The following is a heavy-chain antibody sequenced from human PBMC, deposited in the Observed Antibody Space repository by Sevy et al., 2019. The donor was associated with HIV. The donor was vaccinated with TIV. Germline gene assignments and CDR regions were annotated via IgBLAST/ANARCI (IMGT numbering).Heavy chain of an antibody. CDR3: ARGRIGVLLFNAFDI. V-gene: IGHV3-21*01. D-gene: IGHD3-3*01. J-gene: IGHJ3*02. CDR2: ISKSGSYK. Sequence: GESMKISCAASGFSFSDYSMIWVRQAPGKGLEWVSSISKSGSYKYYADSVKGRFTISRDNADNSLHLHMNSLRDDVTAVYYCARGRIGVLLFNAFDIWGQGTTVTVSS. CDR1: GFSFSDYS.